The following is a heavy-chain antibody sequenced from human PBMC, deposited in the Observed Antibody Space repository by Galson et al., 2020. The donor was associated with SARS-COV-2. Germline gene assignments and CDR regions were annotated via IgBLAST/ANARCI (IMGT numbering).Heavy chain of an antibody. D-gene: IGHD3-22*01. CDR3: ATAGPQLNSSGYDDAFDI. V-gene: IGHV3-21*01. CDR1: GFTFSSYS. J-gene: IGHJ3*02. CDR2: ISSSSSYI. Sequence: GGSLRLSCAASGFTFSSYSMNWVRQAPGKGLEWVSSISSSSSYIYYADSVKGRFTISRDNAKNSLYLQMNSLRAEDTAVYYCATAGPQLNSSGYDDAFDIWGQGTMVTVSS.